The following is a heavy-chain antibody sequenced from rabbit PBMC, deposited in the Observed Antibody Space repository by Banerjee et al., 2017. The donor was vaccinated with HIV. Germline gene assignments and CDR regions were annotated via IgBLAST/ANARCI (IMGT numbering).Heavy chain of an antibody. V-gene: IGHV1S47*01. CDR3: VRAGVYAGSSSYTGFDFNL. CDR2: IYPDYGST. CDR1: GFDFSSYG. J-gene: IGHJ4*01. D-gene: IGHD8-1*01. Sequence: EESRGGLVQPGGTLTLTCTVSGFDFSSYGISWVRQAPGKGLEWIAYIYPDYGSTDYASWVNGRFTISLDNAQNTVFLQMTSLTAADTATYFCVRAGVYAGSSSYTGFDFNLWGPGTLVTVS.